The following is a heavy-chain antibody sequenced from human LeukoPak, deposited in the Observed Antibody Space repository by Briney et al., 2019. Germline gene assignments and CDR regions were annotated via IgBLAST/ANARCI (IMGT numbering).Heavy chain of an antibody. V-gene: IGHV4-39*02. CDR3: ARDKHDSSGYPDAFDI. CDR2: IYYSGST. J-gene: IGHJ3*02. CDR1: GGSISSSSYY. D-gene: IGHD3-22*01. Sequence: PSETLSLTCTVSGGSISSSSYYWGWIRQPPGKGLEWIGSIYYSGSTYYNPSLKSRVTVSVDTSKNQFSLKLSSVTAADTAVYYCARDKHDSSGYPDAFDIWGQGTMVTVSS.